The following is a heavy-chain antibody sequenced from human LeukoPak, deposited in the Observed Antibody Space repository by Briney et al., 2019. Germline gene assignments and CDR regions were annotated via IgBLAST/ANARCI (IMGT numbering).Heavy chain of an antibody. CDR1: GDSISSSYYY. Sequence: SETLSLTCTVSGDSISSSYYYWGWIRQPPGKGLEWIGSIYYSGSTYYNPSLKSRVTISVDTSKNQFSLKLSSVTAADTAMYYCARHRLPGLLHDFDYWGKGTLVTVSS. V-gene: IGHV4-39*01. CDR3: ARHRLPGLLHDFDY. CDR2: IYYSGST. D-gene: IGHD2-15*01. J-gene: IGHJ4*02.